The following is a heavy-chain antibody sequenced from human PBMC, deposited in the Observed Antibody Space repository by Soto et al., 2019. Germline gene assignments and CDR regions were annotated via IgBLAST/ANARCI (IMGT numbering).Heavy chain of an antibody. CDR1: GFTFGSYS. Sequence: GGSPRLSCVASGFTFGSYSIVWVRQAPGKGLEWVSYIFTTGTTMYYADSVKGRFTVSRDNAKNSVFLLLNSLRAEDTAVYYCARDKDWAFDYWGQGTLVTV. J-gene: IGHJ4*02. CDR2: IFTTGTTM. D-gene: IGHD3-9*01. V-gene: IGHV3-48*03. CDR3: ARDKDWAFDY.